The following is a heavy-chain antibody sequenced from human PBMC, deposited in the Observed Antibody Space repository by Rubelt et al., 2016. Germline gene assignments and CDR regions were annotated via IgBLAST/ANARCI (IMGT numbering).Heavy chain of an antibody. CDR1: GFTFSNYA. Sequence: SLRLSCAASGFTFSNYAMHWVRQAPGKGLEWVSGITSKSGKTDYADSVKGRFTISRDNAKNTLYLQMNSLRVEDTAVYYCARAATCSGGSCYYFDDWGQGTLVTVSS. J-gene: IGHJ4*02. V-gene: IGHV3-9*01. D-gene: IGHD2-15*01. CDR2: ITSKSGKT. CDR3: ARAATCSGGSCYYFDD.